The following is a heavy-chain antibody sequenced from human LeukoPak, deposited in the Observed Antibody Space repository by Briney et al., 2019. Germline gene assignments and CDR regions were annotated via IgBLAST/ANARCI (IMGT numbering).Heavy chain of an antibody. V-gene: IGHV3-48*03. CDR1: GFTFSSYE. J-gene: IGHJ3*02. CDR2: ISSSGSTI. D-gene: IGHD3-22*01. Sequence: GGSLRLSCAASGFTFSSYEMNWVRQAPGKGLEWVSYISSSGSTIYYVDSVQGRFTISIDNAKNSLDLQMNNLRAEDTAVYYCARGGYDYGACYIWGQGTMVTVSS. CDR3: ARGGYDYGACYI.